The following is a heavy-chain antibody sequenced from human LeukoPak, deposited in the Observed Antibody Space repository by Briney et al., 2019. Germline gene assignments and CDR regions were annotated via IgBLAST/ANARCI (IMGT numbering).Heavy chain of an antibody. CDR3: ARDPGSGYYYDY. CDR2: INPNSSGT. Sequence: GASVKVSCKASGYTFTGYYMHWVRQAPGQGLEWMGRINPNSSGTNYAQKFQGRVTMTRDTSISTAYMELSRLRSDDTAAYYCARDPGSGYYYDYWGQGTLVTVSS. V-gene: IGHV1-2*06. J-gene: IGHJ4*02. CDR1: GYTFTGYY. D-gene: IGHD3-22*01.